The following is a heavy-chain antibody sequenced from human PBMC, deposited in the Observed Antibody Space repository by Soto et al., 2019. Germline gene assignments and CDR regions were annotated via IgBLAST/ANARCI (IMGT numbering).Heavy chain of an antibody. D-gene: IGHD3-22*01. V-gene: IGHV5-10-1*01. CDR3: ARQIYDSDTGPNFQYYFDS. J-gene: IGHJ4*02. Sequence: GESLKISCKGSGYSFAGYWITWVRQKPGKGLEWMGRIDPSDSQTYYSPSFRGHVTISVTKSITTVFLQWSSLRASNTAMYYCARQIYDSDTGPNFQYYFDSWGQGTPVTVSS. CDR2: IDPSDSQT. CDR1: GYSFAGYW.